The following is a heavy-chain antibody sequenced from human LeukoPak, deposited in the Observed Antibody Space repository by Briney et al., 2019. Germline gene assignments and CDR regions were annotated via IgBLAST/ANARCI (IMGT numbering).Heavy chain of an antibody. CDR3: ARDVQDSYFDY. CDR1: RGTFSSYA. D-gene: IGHD3/OR15-3a*01. V-gene: IGHV1-69*05. Sequence: GASVKVSCKASRGTFSSYAISWVRQAPGQGLEWMGRIIPIFGTANYAQKFQGKVTITTDESTSTAYMELSSLRSEDTAVYYCARDVQDSYFDYWGQGTLVTVSS. CDR2: IIPIFGTA. J-gene: IGHJ4*02.